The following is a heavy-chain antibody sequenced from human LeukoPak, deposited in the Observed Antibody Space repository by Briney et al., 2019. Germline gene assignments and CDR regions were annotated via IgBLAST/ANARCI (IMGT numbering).Heavy chain of an antibody. Sequence: PSETLSLTCTVSGGSISSSYYYWGWIRQPPGKGLEWIGSIYYSGSTYYNPSLKSRVTISVDTSKNQFSLKLRSVTAADTAVYYCARSLYSSSWAPFDYWGQGTLVTVSS. CDR1: GGSISSSYYY. V-gene: IGHV4-39*01. CDR2: IYYSGST. J-gene: IGHJ4*02. CDR3: ARSLYSSSWAPFDY. D-gene: IGHD6-13*01.